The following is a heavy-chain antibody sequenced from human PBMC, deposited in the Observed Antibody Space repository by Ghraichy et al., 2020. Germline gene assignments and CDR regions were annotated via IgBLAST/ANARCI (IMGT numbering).Heavy chain of an antibody. CDR1: GFTFSSYW. D-gene: IGHD3-9*01. CDR3: ARGGQGGRYFDWLYRGSLKFDY. Sequence: GGSLRLSCAASGFTFSSYWMSWVRQAPGKGLEWVANIKQDGSEKYYVDSVKGRFTISRDNAKNSLYLQMNSLRAEDTAVYYCARGGQGGRYFDWLYRGSLKFDYWGQGTLVTVSS. CDR2: IKQDGSEK. J-gene: IGHJ4*02. V-gene: IGHV3-7*01.